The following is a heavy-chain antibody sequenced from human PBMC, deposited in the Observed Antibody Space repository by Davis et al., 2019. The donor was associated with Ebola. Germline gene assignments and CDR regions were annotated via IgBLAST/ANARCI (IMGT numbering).Heavy chain of an antibody. Sequence: SETLSLTCAVSGGSFSGYYCSWIRQPPGKGLEWLGEINHSGSTNYNPSLKSRVTISVDTSKNQFSLKLSSVTAADTAVYYCARVLLRNWFDPWGQGTLVTVSS. CDR1: GGSFSGYY. D-gene: IGHD3-10*01. CDR3: ARVLLRNWFDP. J-gene: IGHJ5*02. V-gene: IGHV4-34*01. CDR2: INHSGST.